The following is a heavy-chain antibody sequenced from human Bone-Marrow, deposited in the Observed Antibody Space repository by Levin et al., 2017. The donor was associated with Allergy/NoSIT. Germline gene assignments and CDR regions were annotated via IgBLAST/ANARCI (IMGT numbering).Heavy chain of an antibody. CDR1: GFTFSSYG. J-gene: IGHJ3*02. CDR2: IWYDGSNK. D-gene: IGHD2-2*01. Sequence: GGSLRLSCAASGFTFSSYGMHWVRQAPGKGLEWVAVIWYDGSNKYYADSVKGRFTISRDNSKNTLYLQMNSLRAEDTAVYYCARDAWVGVPAAIGIWGQGTMVTVSS. V-gene: IGHV3-33*01. CDR3: ARDAWVGVPAAIGI.